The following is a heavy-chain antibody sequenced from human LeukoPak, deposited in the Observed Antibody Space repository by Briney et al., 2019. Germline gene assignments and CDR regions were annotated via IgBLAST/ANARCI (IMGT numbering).Heavy chain of an antibody. CDR3: ARDSGNYWSGYYAFDP. V-gene: IGHV1-69*05. J-gene: IGHJ5*02. CDR1: GGTFSSYG. Sequence: SVKVSCKASGGTFSSYGVSWVRQAPGQGLEWMGGIIPIFGTANYAQKFQGRVTITTHESTSTAYMELSSLRSEDTAVYYCARDSGNYWSGYYAFDPWGQGTLVTVSS. CDR2: IIPIFGTA. D-gene: IGHD3-3*01.